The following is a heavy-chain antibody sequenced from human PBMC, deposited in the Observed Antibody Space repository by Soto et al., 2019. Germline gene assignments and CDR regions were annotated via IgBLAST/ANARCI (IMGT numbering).Heavy chain of an antibody. CDR1: GFSLTRGVA. CDR3: ARDSYGSGYGMDV. Sequence: ESGPTLVNPTQTLTLTCTFSGFSLTRGVAVGWIRQPTGKALEWLSLIYWDDDKRYSPSLKSRLTITKDTSKNQVVLTLTNLGPVDTATYYCARDSYGSGYGMDVWGQGTTVTV. J-gene: IGHJ6*02. CDR2: IYWDDDK. V-gene: IGHV2-5*02. D-gene: IGHD3-10*01.